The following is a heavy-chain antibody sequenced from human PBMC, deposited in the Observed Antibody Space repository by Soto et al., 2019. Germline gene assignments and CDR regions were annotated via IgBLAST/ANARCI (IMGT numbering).Heavy chain of an antibody. J-gene: IGHJ6*02. CDR2: IYYSGST. D-gene: IGHD1-20*01. CDR1: GGSISSGDDF. Sequence: PSETLSLTCTGPGGSISSGDDFWTWIRQPPGKGLEWIGYIYYSGSTYYNPSLKGRLTMSVDTSKNQFSLKLSSVTAADTAVYYCARDRAKWKDYYYYGMDVWGQGTTVTVSS. CDR3: ARDRAKWKDYYYYGMDV. V-gene: IGHV4-30-4*01.